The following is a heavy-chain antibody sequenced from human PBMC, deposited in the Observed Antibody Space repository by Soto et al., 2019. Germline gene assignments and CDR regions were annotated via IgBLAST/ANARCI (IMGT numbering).Heavy chain of an antibody. CDR2: VSTYNTNT. V-gene: IGHV1-18*01. Sequence: ASVKVSCKTSGYTFSDYGLAWLRQTPGQRPEWMGWVSTYNTNTNYAQKFQGRVTMTTDTSTTTTSMELRSLRSDDTAVYYCARELNTDSSAYYSFAYWGQGTLVTVSS. J-gene: IGHJ4*02. D-gene: IGHD3-22*01. CDR1: GYTFSDYG. CDR3: ARELNTDSSAYYSFAY.